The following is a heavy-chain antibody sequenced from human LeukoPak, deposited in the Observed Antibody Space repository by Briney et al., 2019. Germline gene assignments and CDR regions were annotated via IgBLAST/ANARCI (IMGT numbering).Heavy chain of an antibody. CDR1: GYSFTSYW. J-gene: IGHJ5*02. CDR3: ARKLAADIVVVPAAIGWFDP. CDR2: IYPGDSDT. V-gene: IGHV5-51*01. Sequence: GKSLKISCKGSGYSFTSYWIGWVRQMPGKGLEWMGIIYPGDSDTRYSPSFQGQVTISADKSISTAYLQWSSLKASDTAMYYCARKLAADIVVVPAAIGWFDPWGQGTLVTISS. D-gene: IGHD2-2*01.